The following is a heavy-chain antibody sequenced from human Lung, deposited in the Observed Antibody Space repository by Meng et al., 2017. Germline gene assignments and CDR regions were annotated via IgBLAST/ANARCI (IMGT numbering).Heavy chain of an antibody. D-gene: IGHD4-11*01. J-gene: IGHJ4*02. Sequence: QGQLQQWGDGLLKPSETLPLTCVVSGGSFSDYYWSWIRQPPGKGLEWIGEINHSGSTNYNPSLESRATISVDTSQNNLSLKLSSVTAADSAVYYCARGPTTMAHDFDYWGQGTLVTVSS. CDR1: GGSFSDYY. CDR2: INHSGST. CDR3: ARGPTTMAHDFDY. V-gene: IGHV4-34*01.